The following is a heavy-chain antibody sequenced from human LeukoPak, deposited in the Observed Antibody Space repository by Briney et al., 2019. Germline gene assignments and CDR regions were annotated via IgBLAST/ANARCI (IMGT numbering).Heavy chain of an antibody. V-gene: IGHV3-53*01. D-gene: IGHD6-19*01. CDR3: AKDVVRYSSGWYYFDY. Sequence: GGSLRLSCAASGFTVSSNYMSWVRQAPGKGLEWVSVIYSGGSTYYADSVKGRFTISRDNSKNTLYLQMNSLRAEDTAVYYCAKDVVRYSSGWYYFDYWGQGTLVTVSS. J-gene: IGHJ4*02. CDR2: IYSGGST. CDR1: GFTVSSNY.